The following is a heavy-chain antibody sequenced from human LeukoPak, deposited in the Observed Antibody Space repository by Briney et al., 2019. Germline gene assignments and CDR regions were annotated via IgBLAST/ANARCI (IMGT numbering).Heavy chain of an antibody. D-gene: IGHD1-26*01. CDR3: ARDSSPWELIRHFDY. V-gene: IGHV1-2*02. J-gene: IGHJ4*02. CDR2: INPNSGGT. CDR1: GYSFTAFY. Sequence: GASVKVSCKTSGYSFTAFYIHWVRPAPGQGLEWMGWINPNSGGTNYAQKFQGRVTMTRDTSIGTAFMELSRLRSDDTAVYYCARDSSPWELIRHFDYWGQGTLVTVSS.